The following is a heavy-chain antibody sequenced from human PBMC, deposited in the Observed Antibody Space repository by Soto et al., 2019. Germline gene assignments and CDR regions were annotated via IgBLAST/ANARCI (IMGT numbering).Heavy chain of an antibody. Sequence: SSETLSLTCTVSGGSISSSSYYWGWIRQPPGKGMEWIGSIYYSGSTYYNPSLKSRVTISVDTSKNQFSLKLSFVTAADTAVYYCARKGALRFLEWLPIGLNSYYGMDVWGQGTTVTVSS. CDR3: ARKGALRFLEWLPIGLNSYYGMDV. D-gene: IGHD3-3*01. V-gene: IGHV4-39*01. CDR2: IYYSGST. CDR1: GGSISSSSYY. J-gene: IGHJ6*02.